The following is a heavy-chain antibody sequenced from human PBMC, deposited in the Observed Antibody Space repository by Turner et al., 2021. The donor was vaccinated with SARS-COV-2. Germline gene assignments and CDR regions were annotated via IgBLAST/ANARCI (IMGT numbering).Heavy chain of an antibody. CDR2: INHSGST. CDR3: ARGGGYSYGALDY. Sequence: QVQLQQWGAGLLKHSETLSLTCAVYGGSFSGYYWSWIRQPPGKGLEWIGEINHSGSTNYNPSLKRRVTISVDTSKNQFSLNLSSVTAADTAVYYCARGGGYSYGALDYWGQGTLVTVS. CDR1: GGSFSGYY. D-gene: IGHD5-18*01. V-gene: IGHV4-34*01. J-gene: IGHJ4*02.